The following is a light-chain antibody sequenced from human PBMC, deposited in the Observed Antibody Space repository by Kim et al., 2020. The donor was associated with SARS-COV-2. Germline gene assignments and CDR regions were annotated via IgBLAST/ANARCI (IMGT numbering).Light chain of an antibody. CDR3: QQYNSYSWT. CDR2: DAS. V-gene: IGKV1-5*01. J-gene: IGKJ1*01. CDR1: QSVSSW. Sequence: ASVGDRVTITCRASQSVSSWLAWYQQKPGKAPNLLIYDASSLESGVPPRFSGSGSGTEFTLTISSLQPDDVATYYCQQYNSYSWTFGQGTKVDIK.